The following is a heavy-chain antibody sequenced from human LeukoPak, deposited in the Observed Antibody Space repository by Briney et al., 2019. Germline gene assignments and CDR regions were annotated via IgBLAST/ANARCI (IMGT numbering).Heavy chain of an antibody. Sequence: GGSLRLSCAASGFTFSGPAMHWVRQASGKGLEWVGRIRSKANSYATAYAASVKGRFTISRDDSKNTAYLQMNSLKTEDTAVYYCTSYSGSYYPYYFDYWGQGTLVTVSS. V-gene: IGHV3-73*01. CDR1: GFTFSGPA. CDR3: TSYSGSYYPYYFDY. D-gene: IGHD1-26*01. J-gene: IGHJ4*02. CDR2: IRSKANSYAT.